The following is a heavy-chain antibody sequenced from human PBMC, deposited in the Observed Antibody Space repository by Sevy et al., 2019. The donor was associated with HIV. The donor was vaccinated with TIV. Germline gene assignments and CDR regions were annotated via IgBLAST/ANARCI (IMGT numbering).Heavy chain of an antibody. J-gene: IGHJ5*02. D-gene: IGHD3-22*01. Sequence: GGSLRLSCAASGFTFSSYEMTWVRQAPGKGLEWVSSISSSGTTIYYEDFVEARFTISRDNPKNSLYLQMHSLRAEDTAVYYCARKGGAYDIGFDPWGQGTLVTVSS. CDR1: GFTFSSYE. CDR2: ISSSGTTI. CDR3: ARKGGAYDIGFDP. V-gene: IGHV3-48*03.